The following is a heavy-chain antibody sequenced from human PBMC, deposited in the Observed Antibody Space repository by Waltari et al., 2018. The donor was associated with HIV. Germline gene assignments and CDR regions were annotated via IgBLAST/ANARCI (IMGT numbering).Heavy chain of an antibody. Sequence: QVQLVQSEAEVKKPGASVNISCKASGYTFTSHSIHWVRQAPGQGLEWMGIINPNGDYTRYAQKFQGRVTMTRDTSTSTVYMDLGSPRSEDTAVYYCARDLGYGANPLDYWGQGTLVTVSS. CDR3: ARDLGYGANPLDY. J-gene: IGHJ4*02. D-gene: IGHD2-8*01. CDR1: GYTFTSHS. V-gene: IGHV1-46*01. CDR2: INPNGDYT.